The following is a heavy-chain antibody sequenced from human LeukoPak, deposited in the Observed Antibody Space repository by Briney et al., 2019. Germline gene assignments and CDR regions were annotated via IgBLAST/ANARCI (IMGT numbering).Heavy chain of an antibody. D-gene: IGHD5-18*01. CDR2: VKQDGSET. CDR3: ARAYSYSFEP. J-gene: IGHJ5*02. CDR1: GFTFSSNW. Sequence: GGSLRLSCAASGFTFSSNWMSWVRQAPGKGLEWVANVKQDGSETYYVDSVKGRFTISRDNAKNSLFLQMNSLRVEDTAVYYCARAYSYSFEPWGQGTLVTVSS. V-gene: IGHV3-7*04.